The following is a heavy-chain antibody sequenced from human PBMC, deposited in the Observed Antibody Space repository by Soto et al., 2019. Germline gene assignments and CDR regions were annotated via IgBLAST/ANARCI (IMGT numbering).Heavy chain of an antibody. D-gene: IGHD2-21*01. Sequence: ASVKVSCKASGYTFTSYGISWVRQAPGQGLEWMGWISAYNGNTNYAQKLQGRVTMTTDTSTSTAYMELRSLRSDDTAGYYCASKVVAKGAGLDSWGQGTLVTVAS. CDR3: ASKVVAKGAGLDS. CDR1: GYTFTSYG. J-gene: IGHJ5*01. V-gene: IGHV1-18*01. CDR2: ISAYNGNT.